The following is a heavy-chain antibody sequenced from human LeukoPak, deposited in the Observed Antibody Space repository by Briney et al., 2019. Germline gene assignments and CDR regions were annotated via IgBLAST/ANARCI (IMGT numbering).Heavy chain of an antibody. CDR3: ARQIAVAGSYYFDY. D-gene: IGHD6-19*01. V-gene: IGHV4-61*02. Sequence: SETLSLTCTVSGGSISSGSYYWSWIRQPAGKGLEWIGRIYTSGSTSYNPSLKSRVTISVDTSKNQFSLKLSSVTAADTAVYYCARQIAVAGSYYFDYWGQGTLVTVSS. CDR2: IYTSGST. J-gene: IGHJ4*02. CDR1: GGSISSGSYY.